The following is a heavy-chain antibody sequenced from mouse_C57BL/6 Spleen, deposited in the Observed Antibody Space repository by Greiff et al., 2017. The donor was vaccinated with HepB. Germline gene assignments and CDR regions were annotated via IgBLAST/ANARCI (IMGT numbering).Heavy chain of an antibody. CDR3: ARSGITTVVATGYFDY. V-gene: IGHV1-82*01. J-gene: IGHJ2*01. D-gene: IGHD1-1*01. CDR2: IYPGDGDT. CDR1: GYAFSSSW. Sequence: VQGVESGPELVKPGASVKISCKASGYAFSSSWMNWVKQRPGKGLEWIGRIYPGDGDTNYNGKFKGKATLTADKSSSTAYMQLSSLTSEDSAVYFCARSGITTVVATGYFDYWGQGTTLTVSS.